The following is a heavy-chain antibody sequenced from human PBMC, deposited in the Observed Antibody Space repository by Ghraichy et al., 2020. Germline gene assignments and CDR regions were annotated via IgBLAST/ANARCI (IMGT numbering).Heavy chain of an antibody. CDR2: IYYSGST. Sequence: SETLSLTCAVSGGSISSGGYSWSWIRQPPGKGLEWIGYIYYSGSTYYNPSLKSRVTISVDTSKNQFSLKLSSVTAADTAVYYCARAGTLGVRGVNHDAFDIWGQGTMVTVSS. CDR1: GGSISSGGYS. J-gene: IGHJ3*02. D-gene: IGHD3-10*01. V-gene: IGHV4-30-4*07. CDR3: ARAGTLGVRGVNHDAFDI.